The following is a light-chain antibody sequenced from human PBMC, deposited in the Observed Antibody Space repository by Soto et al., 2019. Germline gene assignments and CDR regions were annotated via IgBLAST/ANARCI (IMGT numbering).Light chain of an antibody. CDR2: DVN. Sequence: QSALTQPASVSGSPGQSITISCTGTSSDVGAYNSVSWYQQHPGKAPKLMIYDVNNRPSGVSNRFSGSKSVNTASLTISGLLAEDEADYYCSSYTISSTVVFGGGTKVTVL. J-gene: IGLJ2*01. V-gene: IGLV2-14*03. CDR1: SSDVGAYNS. CDR3: SSYTISSTVV.